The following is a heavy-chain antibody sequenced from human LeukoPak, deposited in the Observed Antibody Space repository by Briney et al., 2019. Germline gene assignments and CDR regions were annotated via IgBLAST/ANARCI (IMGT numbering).Heavy chain of an antibody. J-gene: IGHJ3*02. D-gene: IGHD5-24*01. CDR3: ARWLQFNDAFDI. Sequence: ASVKVSCKASGYTFTSYGISWVRQAPGQGLEWMGWISAYNGNTNYAQKLQGRVTMTTDTSTSTAYMGLRSLRSDDTAVYYCARWLQFNDAFDIWGQGTMVTVSS. CDR2: ISAYNGNT. V-gene: IGHV1-18*01. CDR1: GYTFTSYG.